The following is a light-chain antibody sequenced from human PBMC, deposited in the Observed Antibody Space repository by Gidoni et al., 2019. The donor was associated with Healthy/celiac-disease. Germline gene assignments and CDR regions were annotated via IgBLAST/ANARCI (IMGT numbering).Light chain of an antibody. V-gene: IGKV1-39*01. CDR1: QSISSH. CDR2: AAS. CDR3: QQSYSTPFT. Sequence: DIQMTQSPSSLSASVGDRVTITCRASQSISSHLNWYQQKPGKAPKLLIYAASSLQSGVPSRCSGSGSGTDFTLTISSLQPEDFATYYCQQSYSTPFTFGGGTKVEIK. J-gene: IGKJ4*01.